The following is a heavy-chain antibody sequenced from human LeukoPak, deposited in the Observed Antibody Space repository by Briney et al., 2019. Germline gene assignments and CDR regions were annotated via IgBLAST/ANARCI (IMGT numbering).Heavy chain of an antibody. J-gene: IGHJ5*02. D-gene: IGHD2-21*01. CDR2: INPNSGGT. Sequence: ASVKVSCKASGYTFTGYYMHWVRQAPGQGLEWMGWINPNSGGTNYAQKFQGRVTMTRDTSISTAYMELSRLRSDGTAVYCCARDAPYSGWFDPWGQGTLVTVSS. CDR3: ARDAPYSGWFDP. CDR1: GYTFTGYY. V-gene: IGHV1-2*02.